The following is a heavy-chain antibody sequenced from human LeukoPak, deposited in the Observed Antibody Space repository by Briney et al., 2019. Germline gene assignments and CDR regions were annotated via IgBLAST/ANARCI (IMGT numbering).Heavy chain of an antibody. J-gene: IGHJ4*02. Sequence: PGGSLRLSCAASGFTFSSYWMSWVRQAPGKGLEWVANIKQDGSEKYYVDSVKGRFTISRDNAKNSLYLQMNSLRAEDTAVYYCASLRFLEWFDYWGQGTPVTVSS. CDR3: ASLRFLEWFDY. CDR2: IKQDGSEK. V-gene: IGHV3-7*01. CDR1: GFTFSSYW. D-gene: IGHD3-3*01.